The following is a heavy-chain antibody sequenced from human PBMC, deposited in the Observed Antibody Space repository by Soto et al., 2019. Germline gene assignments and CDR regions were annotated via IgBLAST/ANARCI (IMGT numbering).Heavy chain of an antibody. V-gene: IGHV3-48*03. CDR1: GFTFSSYE. CDR3: ARVDGYSSSWPVQYYYYGMDV. CDR2: ISSSGSTI. D-gene: IGHD6-13*01. J-gene: IGHJ6*02. Sequence: GSLRLSCAASGFTFSSYEMNWVRQAPGKGLEWVSYISSSGSTIYYADSVKGRFTISRDNAKNSLYLQMNSLRAEDTAVYYCARVDGYSSSWPVQYYYYGMDVWGQGTTVTVSS.